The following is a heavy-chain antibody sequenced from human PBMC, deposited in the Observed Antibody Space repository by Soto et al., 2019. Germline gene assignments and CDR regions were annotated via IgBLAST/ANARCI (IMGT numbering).Heavy chain of an antibody. Sequence: QVQLVESGGGVVQPGRSLRLSCAASGFTFSSYGMHWVRQAPGKGLEWVAVISYDGSNKYYADSVKGRFTISRDNSKNTLYLQMNSLRAEYTAVYYCAKVEYSGSYCDSWGQGTLVTVSS. CDR3: AKVEYSGSYCDS. CDR1: GFTFSSYG. CDR2: ISYDGSNK. D-gene: IGHD1-26*01. V-gene: IGHV3-30*18. J-gene: IGHJ4*02.